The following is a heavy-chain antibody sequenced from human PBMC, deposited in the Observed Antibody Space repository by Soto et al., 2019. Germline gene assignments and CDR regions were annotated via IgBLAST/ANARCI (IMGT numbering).Heavy chain of an antibody. Sequence: GGSLRLSCAASGFTFSSYGMHWVRQAPGKGLEWVAVISYDGSNKYYADSVKGRFTISRDNSKNTLYLQMNSLRAEDTAVYYCAKDLLRGDWGCSGGSCYYYYYGMDVWGQGTTVTVSS. V-gene: IGHV3-30*18. D-gene: IGHD2-15*01. CDR3: AKDLLRGDWGCSGGSCYYYYYGMDV. CDR1: GFTFSSYG. CDR2: ISYDGSNK. J-gene: IGHJ6*02.